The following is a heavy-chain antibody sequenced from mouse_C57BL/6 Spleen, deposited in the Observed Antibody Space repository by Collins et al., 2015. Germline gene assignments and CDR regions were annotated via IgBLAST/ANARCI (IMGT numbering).Heavy chain of an antibody. CDR3: ARGPGYDYGAWFAY. V-gene: IGHV5-6-5*01. CDR1: GFTFSSYA. Sequence: EVKLVESGGGLVKPGGSLKLSCAASGFTFSSYAMSWVRQTPEKRLEWVASISSGGSTYYPDSVKGRFTISRDNARNILYLQMSSLRSEDTAMYYCARGPGYDYGAWFAYWGQGTLVTVSA. D-gene: IGHD2-4*01. CDR2: ISSGGST. J-gene: IGHJ3*01.